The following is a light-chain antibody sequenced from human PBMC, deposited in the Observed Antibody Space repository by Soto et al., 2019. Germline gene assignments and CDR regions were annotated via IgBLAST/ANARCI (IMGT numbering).Light chain of an antibody. CDR3: SSYTSSSTPYV. CDR2: EVS. J-gene: IGLJ1*01. Sequence: QSALTQPPSVSGSPGQSVTISCTGTSSDVGSYNRVSWYQQPPGTAPKLMIYEVSNRPSGVPDRFSGSKSGNTASLTISGLRAEDEADYYCSSYTSSSTPYVFGTGTKVTVL. CDR1: SSDVGSYNR. V-gene: IGLV2-18*02.